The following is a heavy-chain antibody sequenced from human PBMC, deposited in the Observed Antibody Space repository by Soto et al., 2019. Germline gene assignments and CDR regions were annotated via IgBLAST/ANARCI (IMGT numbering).Heavy chain of an antibody. Sequence: KPGGSLRLSCAASGFTFSSYSMNWVRQAPGKGLEWVSSISSSSSYIYYADSVKGRFTISRDNAKNSLYLQMNSLRAEDTAVYYCARDDYVWGGGGAGAFDIWGQGTMVTVSS. CDR3: ARDDYVWGGGGAGAFDI. CDR1: GFTFSSYS. V-gene: IGHV3-21*01. CDR2: ISSSSSYI. D-gene: IGHD3-16*01. J-gene: IGHJ3*02.